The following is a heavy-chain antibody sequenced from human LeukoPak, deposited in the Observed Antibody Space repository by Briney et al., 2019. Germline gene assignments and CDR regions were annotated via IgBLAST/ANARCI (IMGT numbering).Heavy chain of an antibody. V-gene: IGHV1-18*01. D-gene: IGHD6-19*01. CDR3: ARHPGIAVAGTSPHLHY. CDR2: ISAYNGNT. Sequence: ASVKVSCKASGYTFTSYGISWVRQAPGQGLEWMGWISAYNGNTNYAQKLQGRVTMTTDTSTSTAYMELRSLRSDDTAVYYCARHPGIAVAGTSPHLHYWGQGTLLTVSS. J-gene: IGHJ4*02. CDR1: GYTFTSYG.